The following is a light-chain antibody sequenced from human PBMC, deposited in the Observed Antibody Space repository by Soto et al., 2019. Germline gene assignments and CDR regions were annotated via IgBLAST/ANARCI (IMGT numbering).Light chain of an antibody. CDR1: QGINTW. Sequence: DIQMTQSPPSLSAFVGDRVTITCRASQGINTWIAWYQQKPEKAPTSLIYDASSLESGVPSRFSGSGSGTDFTLTMSSLRPEDVATYYCEQYSTYPLTFGGGTKVELK. CDR2: DAS. J-gene: IGKJ4*01. CDR3: EQYSTYPLT. V-gene: IGKV1D-16*01.